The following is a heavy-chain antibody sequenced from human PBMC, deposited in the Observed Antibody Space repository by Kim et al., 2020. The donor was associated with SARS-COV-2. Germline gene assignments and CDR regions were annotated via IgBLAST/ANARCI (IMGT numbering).Heavy chain of an antibody. CDR1: GGSFSGYY. V-gene: IGHV4-34*01. J-gene: IGHJ4*02. CDR3: ARDPGYSSSWSGY. CDR2: INHSGST. D-gene: IGHD6-13*01. Sequence: SETLSLTCAVYGGSFSGYYWSWIRQPPGKGLEWIGEINHSGSTNYNPSLKSRVTISVDTSKNQFSLKLSSVTAADTAVYYCARDPGYSSSWSGYWGQGTLVTVSS.